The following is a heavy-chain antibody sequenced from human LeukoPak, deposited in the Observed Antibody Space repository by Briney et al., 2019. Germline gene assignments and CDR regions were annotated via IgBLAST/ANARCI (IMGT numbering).Heavy chain of an antibody. V-gene: IGHV1-69*13. Sequence: SVKVSCKASGGTFSSYAISWVRQAPGQGLEWMGRIVPIFGTSNYAQKFQGRVTITADESTGTAYMELSSLRSEDTAMYYCAGAHTTIFRVVNYPYFDYWGQGTLVTVSS. CDR1: GGTFSSYA. CDR2: IVPIFGTS. D-gene: IGHD3-3*01. CDR3: AGAHTTIFRVVNYPYFDY. J-gene: IGHJ4*02.